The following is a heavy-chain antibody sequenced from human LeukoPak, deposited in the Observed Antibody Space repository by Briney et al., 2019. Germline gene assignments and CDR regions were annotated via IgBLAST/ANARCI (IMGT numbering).Heavy chain of an antibody. V-gene: IGHV1-2*02. D-gene: IGHD4-23*01. Sequence: ASVKVSCKASGYTFTGYYMHWVRQAPGQGLEWMGWINANSGGTDYAQKFQDRVTMTRDASISTAYMELSRLTSDDTAVYYCARDGHDGNSFDYWGQGTLVTVSS. CDR3: ARDGHDGNSFDY. CDR2: INANSGGT. J-gene: IGHJ4*02. CDR1: GYTFTGYY.